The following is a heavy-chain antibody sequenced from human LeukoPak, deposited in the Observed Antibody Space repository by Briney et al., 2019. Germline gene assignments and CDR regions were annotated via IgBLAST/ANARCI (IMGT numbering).Heavy chain of an antibody. D-gene: IGHD6-13*01. CDR3: AKVDVAAGRTQTLRGWFDP. CDR2: ISGSGGST. V-gene: IGHV3-23*01. Sequence: PGGSLRLSCAASGFTFSSYAMSWVRQAPGKGLEWVSAISGSGGSTYYAGSVKGRFTISRDNSKNTLYLQMNSLRAEDTAVYYCAKVDVAAGRTQTLRGWFDPWGQGTLVTVSS. CDR1: GFTFSSYA. J-gene: IGHJ5*02.